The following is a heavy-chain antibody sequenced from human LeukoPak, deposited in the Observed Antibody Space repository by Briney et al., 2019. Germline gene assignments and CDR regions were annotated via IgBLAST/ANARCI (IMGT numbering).Heavy chain of an antibody. CDR2: INAYNGNT. V-gene: IGHV1-18*01. J-gene: IGHJ3*02. D-gene: IGHD5-24*01. CDR3: ARGLQENLAWLQAFSAFDI. CDR1: GYTFTSYD. Sequence: ASVKVSCKASGYTFTSYDINWARQATGQGLEWMGWINAYNGNTHYAQKVQGRVTMTTDTSTSTAYMELRSLRSDDTAVYYCARGLQENLAWLQAFSAFDIWGQGTMVTVSS.